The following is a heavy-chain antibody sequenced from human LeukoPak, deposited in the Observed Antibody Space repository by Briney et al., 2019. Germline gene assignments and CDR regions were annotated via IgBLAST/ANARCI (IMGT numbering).Heavy chain of an antibody. J-gene: IGHJ4*02. CDR1: GFTFSSYS. CDR2: ISSSSSTI. CDR3: ARHSTWGYFDY. Sequence: GGSLRLSCAASGFTFSSYSMNWVRQAPGKGLKWVSYISSSSSTIYYADSVKGRFTISRDNAKNSLYLQMNSLRAEDTAVYYCARHSTWGYFDYWGQGTLVTASS. D-gene: IGHD5/OR15-5a*01. V-gene: IGHV3-48*04.